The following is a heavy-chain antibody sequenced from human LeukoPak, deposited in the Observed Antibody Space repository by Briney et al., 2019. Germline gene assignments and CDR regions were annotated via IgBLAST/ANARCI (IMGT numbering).Heavy chain of an antibody. CDR1: GYTFTGYY. V-gene: IGHV1-46*01. D-gene: IGHD3-10*01. Sequence: ASVKVSCKASGYTFTGYYMHWVRQAPGQGPEWMGVISPSGGSTTYAQKFQGRVTPTRDMSTSTDYLELSSLRSEDTAVYYCARGGLLWFGESIDYWGQGSLVTVSS. CDR3: ARGGLLWFGESIDY. CDR2: ISPSGGST. J-gene: IGHJ4*02.